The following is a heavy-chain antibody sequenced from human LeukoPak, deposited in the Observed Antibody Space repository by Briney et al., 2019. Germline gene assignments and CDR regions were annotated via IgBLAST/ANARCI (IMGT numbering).Heavy chain of an antibody. D-gene: IGHD3-22*01. Sequence: PGGSLRLSCAASGFTFSSYSMNWVRQAPGKGLEWVSYISSSSSTIYYADSVKGRFTISRDNAKNSLYLQMNSLRAEDTAVYYCTRGDEWSSGYYTPFDYWGQGTLVTVSS. CDR3: TRGDEWSSGYYTPFDY. CDR2: ISSSSSTI. J-gene: IGHJ4*02. V-gene: IGHV3-48*01. CDR1: GFTFSSYS.